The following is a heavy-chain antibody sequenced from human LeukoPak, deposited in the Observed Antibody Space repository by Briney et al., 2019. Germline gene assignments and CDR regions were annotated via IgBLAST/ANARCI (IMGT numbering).Heavy chain of an antibody. CDR3: AKGAFRDQVQGYYYMDV. CDR2: IKQEGSEK. CDR1: GFTFSSYW. J-gene: IGHJ6*03. V-gene: IGHV3-7*01. D-gene: IGHD3-10*01. Sequence: GSLRLSCAASGFTFSSYWMSWVRQAPGKGLEWVANIKQEGSEKYYVDSVKGRFIISRDNAKNSLYLQMNSLRAEDTAVYYCAKGAFRDQVQGYYYMDVWGKGTTVTVSS.